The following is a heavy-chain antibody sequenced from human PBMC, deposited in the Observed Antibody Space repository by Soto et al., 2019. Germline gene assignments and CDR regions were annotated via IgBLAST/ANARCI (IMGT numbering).Heavy chain of an antibody. CDR3: AREDYGGNSSYYYYYGMDV. Sequence: SETLSLTCTVSGGSISSGGYYWSWIRQHPGKGLEWIGYIYYSGSTYYNPSLKSRVTISVDTSKNQFSLKLSSVTAADTAVYYCAREDYGGNSSYYYYYGMDVWGQGTTVTVSS. CDR1: GGSISSGGYY. D-gene: IGHD4-17*01. J-gene: IGHJ6*02. CDR2: IYYSGST. V-gene: IGHV4-31*03.